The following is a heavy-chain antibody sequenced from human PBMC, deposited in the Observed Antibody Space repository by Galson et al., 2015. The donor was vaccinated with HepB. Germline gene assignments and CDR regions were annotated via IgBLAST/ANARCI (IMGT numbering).Heavy chain of an antibody. J-gene: IGHJ2*01. D-gene: IGHD6-19*01. CDR3: ARILRRYSSGWRNWYFDL. CDR1: GFTFSSYW. CDR2: IKQDGSEK. V-gene: IGHV3-7*03. Sequence: SLRLSCAASGFTFSSYWMSWVRQAPGKGLEWVANIKQDGSEKYYVDSVKGRFTISRDNAKNSLYLQMNSLRAEDTAVYYCARILRRYSSGWRNWYFDLWGRGTLVTVSS.